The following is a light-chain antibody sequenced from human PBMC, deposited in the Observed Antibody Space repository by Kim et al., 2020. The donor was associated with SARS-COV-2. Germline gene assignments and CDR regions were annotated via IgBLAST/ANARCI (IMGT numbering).Light chain of an antibody. Sequence: VAWGQTVRITCQGDSLRSYYATWYQQKPGQAPILVIYGKNNRPSGIPDRFAGSSSGNTASLTITENQAGDEADYYCNSRDSNDNVVFGGGTQLTVL. V-gene: IGLV3-19*01. CDR3: NSRDSNDNVV. CDR2: GKN. CDR1: SLRSYY. J-gene: IGLJ3*02.